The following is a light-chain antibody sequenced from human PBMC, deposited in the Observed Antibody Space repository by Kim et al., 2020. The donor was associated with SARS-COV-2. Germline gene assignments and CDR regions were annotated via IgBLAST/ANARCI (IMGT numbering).Light chain of an antibody. CDR1: SLRSSY. J-gene: IGLJ2*01. V-gene: IGLV3-19*01. CDR2: GQN. Sequence: SSELTQDPAVSVALGQTVRITCQVDSLRSSYATWYQQKPGQAPLLVIYGQNNLPSWIPDRFFGSRSVNTTSFTIPGTQASDEADYYCNSPFTNDNVVFCR. CDR3: NSPFTNDNVV.